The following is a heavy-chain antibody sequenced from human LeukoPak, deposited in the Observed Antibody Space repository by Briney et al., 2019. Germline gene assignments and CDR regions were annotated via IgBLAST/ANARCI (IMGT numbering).Heavy chain of an antibody. CDR1: GFTFSSYS. J-gene: IGHJ3*02. Sequence: PGGSLRLSCAASGFTFSSYSMNWVRQAPGKGLEWVSYISSSSSTIYYADSVKGRFTISRDNAKNSLYLQMNSLRAEDTAVYYCARDWGVVGGWDAFDIWGQGTMVTVSS. CDR3: ARDWGVVGGWDAFDI. D-gene: IGHD2-15*01. V-gene: IGHV3-48*01. CDR2: ISSSSSTI.